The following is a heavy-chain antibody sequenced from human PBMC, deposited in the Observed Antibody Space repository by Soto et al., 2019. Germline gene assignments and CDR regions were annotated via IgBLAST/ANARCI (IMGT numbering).Heavy chain of an antibody. Sequence: HPGGSLRLSCAASGFTFSSYGMHWVRQAPGKGLEWVAVIWYDGSNKYYADSVKGRFTISRDNSKNTLYLQMNSLRAEDTAVYYCARVGDIVGVVAATPYFDYGGQGPLVTVSS. CDR3: ARVGDIVGVVAATPYFDY. J-gene: IGHJ4*02. V-gene: IGHV3-33*01. D-gene: IGHD2-15*01. CDR1: GFTFSSYG. CDR2: IWYDGSNK.